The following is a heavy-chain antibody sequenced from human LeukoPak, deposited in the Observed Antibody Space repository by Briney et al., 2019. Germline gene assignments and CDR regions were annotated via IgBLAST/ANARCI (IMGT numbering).Heavy chain of an antibody. CDR3: AKGGWFLDI. J-gene: IGHJ3*02. CDR1: GGSISGSY. D-gene: IGHD6-19*01. CDR2: IYYNGNT. Sequence: SETLSLTCTVSGGSISGSYWSWIRQSPGKGLEWIGYIYYNGNTDYNPSLRSRLTMSVDTSKNQFSLKLTSVAAADTALYYCAKGGWFLDIWGQGTMVTVSS. V-gene: IGHV4-59*03.